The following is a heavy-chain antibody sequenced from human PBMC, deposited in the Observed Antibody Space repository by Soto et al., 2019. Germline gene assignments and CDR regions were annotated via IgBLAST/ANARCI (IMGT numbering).Heavy chain of an antibody. CDR3: ILDCSGGSCQSGPHYYYGMDV. CDR1: GFTFSNAW. J-gene: IGHJ6*02. Sequence: GGSLRLSCAASGFTFSNAWMNWVRQAPGKGLEWVGRIKSKTDGGTTDYAAPVKGSFTVSRVDSKNTLYLQMNSLKTGDTAVYYCILDCSGGSCQSGPHYYYGMDVWGQGTTVTVSS. CDR2: IKSKTDGGTT. V-gene: IGHV3-15*07. D-gene: IGHD2-15*01.